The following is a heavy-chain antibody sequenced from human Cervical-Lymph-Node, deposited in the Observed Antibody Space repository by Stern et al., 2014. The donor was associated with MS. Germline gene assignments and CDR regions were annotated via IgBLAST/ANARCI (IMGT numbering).Heavy chain of an antibody. V-gene: IGHV4-61*01. J-gene: IGHJ4*02. CDR2: IYYSGST. D-gene: IGHD3-22*01. CDR1: GGSVSSGSYY. Sequence: QVQLQESGPGLVKPSETLSLTCTVSGGSVSSGSYYWSWIRQPPGKGLEWIGYIYYSGSTNYNPSLKSRVTISVDTSKTQFSLKLSSVTAADTAVYYCASDSSGYYLSFDYWGQGTLVTVSS. CDR3: ASDSSGYYLSFDY.